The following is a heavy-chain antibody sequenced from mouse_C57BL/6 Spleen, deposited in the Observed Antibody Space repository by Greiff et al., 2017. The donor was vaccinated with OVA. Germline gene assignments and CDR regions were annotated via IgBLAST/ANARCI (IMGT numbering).Heavy chain of an antibody. V-gene: IGHV6-3*01. CDR3: TRNWDFDY. Sequence: DVHLVESGGGLVQPGGSMKLSCVASGFTFSNYWMNWVRQSPEKGLEWVAQIRLKSDNYATHYAESVKGRFTISRDDSKSSVYLQMNNLRAEDTGIYYCTRNWDFDYWGQGTTLTVSS. D-gene: IGHD4-1*01. J-gene: IGHJ2*01. CDR2: IRLKSDNYAT. CDR1: GFTFSNYW.